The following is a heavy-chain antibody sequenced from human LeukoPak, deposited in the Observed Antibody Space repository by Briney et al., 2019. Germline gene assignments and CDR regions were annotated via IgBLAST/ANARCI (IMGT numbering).Heavy chain of an antibody. Sequence: PGRSLRLSCAVSGFTFNKYYMHWVRQAPGKGLVWVSRIGSDGSNTNYADSVKGRFTISRDNAKNTLYLQMNSLRAEDTAVYYCIRVPYWGQGALVTVSS. CDR3: IRVPY. CDR1: GFTFNKYY. V-gene: IGHV3-74*01. J-gene: IGHJ4*02. CDR2: IGSDGSNT.